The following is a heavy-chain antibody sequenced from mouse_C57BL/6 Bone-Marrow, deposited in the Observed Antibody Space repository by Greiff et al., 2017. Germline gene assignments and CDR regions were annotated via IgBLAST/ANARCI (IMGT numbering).Heavy chain of an antibody. Sequence: QVQLKQPGAELVMPGASVKLSCKASGYTFTSYWMHWVKQRPGQGLEWIGEIDPSDSYTNYNQKFKGKSTLTVDKSSSTAYMQLSSLTSEDSAVYYCASLTGRFAYWGQGTLVTVSA. CDR3: ASLTGRFAY. CDR1: GYTFTSYW. D-gene: IGHD4-1*01. CDR2: IDPSDSYT. J-gene: IGHJ3*01. V-gene: IGHV1-69*01.